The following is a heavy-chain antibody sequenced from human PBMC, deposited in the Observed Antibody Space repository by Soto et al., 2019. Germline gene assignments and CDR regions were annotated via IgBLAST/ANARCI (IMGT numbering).Heavy chain of an antibody. Sequence: PGGSLRLSCAASGFTFSSYGMHWVRQAPGKGLEWVAVISYDGSNKYYADSVKGRFTISRDNSKNTLYLQMNSLRAEDTAVYYCARVITRYYYYGMDVWGQGTTVTVS. CDR2: ISYDGSNK. V-gene: IGHV3-30*03. CDR1: GFTFSSYG. D-gene: IGHD3-22*01. J-gene: IGHJ6*02. CDR3: ARVITRYYYYGMDV.